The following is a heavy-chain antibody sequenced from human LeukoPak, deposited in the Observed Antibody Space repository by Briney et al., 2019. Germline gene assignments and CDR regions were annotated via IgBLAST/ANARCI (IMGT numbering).Heavy chain of an antibody. Sequence: SETLSLTCTVSGGSLSSSSYYWGWLRQPPGTGLEWLGSIYYSGSTYYNPSLKSRVTISVDTSKNQFSLKLSSVTAADTAVYYCARLTYYDSSGYYLLYYYYYYMDVWGKGTTVTISS. CDR2: IYYSGST. D-gene: IGHD3-22*01. V-gene: IGHV4-39*01. CDR1: GGSLSSSSYY. J-gene: IGHJ6*03. CDR3: ARLTYYDSSGYYLLYYYYYYMDV.